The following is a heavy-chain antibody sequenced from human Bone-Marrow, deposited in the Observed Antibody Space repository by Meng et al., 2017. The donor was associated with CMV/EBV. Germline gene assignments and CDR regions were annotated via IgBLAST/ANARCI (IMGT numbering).Heavy chain of an antibody. CDR1: GFTFSSYS. CDR2: ISSSGSSI. CDR3: ARDVSPRTSAYFAIYYFYALDV. Sequence: GESLKISCASSGFTFSSYSMNWVRPAPGKRLEWVSSISSSGSSIYYADSVKGRFTISRNNAQNALYLQMNSLRAEDTAVYYCARDVSPRTSAYFAIYYFYALDVWGQGTTVTVSS. J-gene: IGHJ6*02. D-gene: IGHD2-21*01. V-gene: IGHV3-21*01.